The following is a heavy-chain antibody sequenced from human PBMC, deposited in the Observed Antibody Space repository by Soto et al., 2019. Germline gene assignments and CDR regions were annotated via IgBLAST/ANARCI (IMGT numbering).Heavy chain of an antibody. CDR2: ISAYNGNT. D-gene: IGHD6-19*01. J-gene: IGHJ4*02. CDR1: GYSFTNYG. CDR3: ARDFGPQNAVATQSFEY. V-gene: IGHV1-18*01. Sequence: QVQLVQSGAEVRKPGASVKVSCKASGYSFTNYGISWVRQAPGQGLEWMGWISAYNGNTKFAQRVKGRVTMATDTATTTAYMELRSLRADDTAVDDCARDFGPQNAVATQSFEYWGQGTLVTVSS.